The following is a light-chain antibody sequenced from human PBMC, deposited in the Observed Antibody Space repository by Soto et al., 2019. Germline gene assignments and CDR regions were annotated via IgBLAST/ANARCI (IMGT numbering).Light chain of an antibody. CDR3: QQYNSSTWT. J-gene: IGKJ1*01. CDR1: QNIESNY. V-gene: IGKV3-20*01. Sequence: EIVLTQSPCTLSVSPGERATISCRASQNIESNYLAWYQQKPGQAPRLLIYGASSRATGIPERFSGSGSGTDFTLTISRLEPDDFAVYYCQQYNSSTWTFGQGTKVDIK. CDR2: GAS.